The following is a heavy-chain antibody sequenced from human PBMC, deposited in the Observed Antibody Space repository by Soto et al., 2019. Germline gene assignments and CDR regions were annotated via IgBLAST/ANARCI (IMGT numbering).Heavy chain of an antibody. V-gene: IGHV3-30-3*01. CDR2: ISYDGSNK. J-gene: IGHJ3*02. CDR3: ARPVGSSAFDI. CDR1: GFTFSSYA. D-gene: IGHD1-26*01. Sequence: QVQLVESGGGVVQPRRSLRLSCAASGFTFSSYAMHWVRQAPGKGLEWVAVISYDGSNKYYADSVKGRFTISRDNSKNTLYLQMNSLRAEDTAVYYCARPVGSSAFDIWGQGTMVTVSS.